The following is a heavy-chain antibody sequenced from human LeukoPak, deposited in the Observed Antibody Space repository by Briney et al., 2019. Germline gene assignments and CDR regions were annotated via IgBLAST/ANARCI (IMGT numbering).Heavy chain of an antibody. J-gene: IGHJ4*02. CDR3: AKGSAQWEIYDY. Sequence: GGSLRLSCAASGFTFTNSAMNWVRQAPGKGLEWVSAVGGNGVDTLYADSVKGRFTISRDNSKNTLYLQMNSLRAEDTAIYYCAKGSAQWEIYDYWGQGTLVTVSS. CDR2: VGGNGVDT. D-gene: IGHD1-26*01. CDR1: GFTFTNSA. V-gene: IGHV3-23*01.